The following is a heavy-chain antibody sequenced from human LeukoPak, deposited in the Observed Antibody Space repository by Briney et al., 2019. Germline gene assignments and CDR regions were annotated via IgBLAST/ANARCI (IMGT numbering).Heavy chain of an antibody. J-gene: IGHJ5*02. V-gene: IGHV4-59*08. Sequence: SETLSLTCSVSGGSISSYYWSWVRQPPGKGLEWIGYIYYSGSTNYNPSLKGRVTISVDTSKNQFSLKLSSVTAADTAAYFCVRQVSGSFNIKSWGQGTLVTVSS. CDR3: VRQVSGSFNIKS. CDR2: IYYSGST. D-gene: IGHD1-26*01. CDR1: GGSISSYY.